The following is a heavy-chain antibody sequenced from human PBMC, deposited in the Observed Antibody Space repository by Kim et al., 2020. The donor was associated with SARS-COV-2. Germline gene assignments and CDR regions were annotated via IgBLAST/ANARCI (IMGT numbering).Heavy chain of an antibody. D-gene: IGHD6-19*01. J-gene: IGHJ4*02. V-gene: IGHV3-33*01. CDR2: K. Sequence: KYYADSVKGRFTISRDNSKNTLYLQMNSLRAEDTAVYYCAIHTEAGFDYWGQGTLVTVSS. CDR3: AIHTEAGFDY.